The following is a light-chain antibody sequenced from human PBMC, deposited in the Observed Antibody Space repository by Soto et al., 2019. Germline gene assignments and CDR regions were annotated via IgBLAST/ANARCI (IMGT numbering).Light chain of an antibody. CDR1: SSDIGGYKY. CDR2: EVS. V-gene: IGLV2-14*01. CDR3: NSYSSYSVLV. Sequence: QSVLAQPASVSGSLGQSITISCTGTSSDIGGYKYVSWYQQHPGKAPKLIIFEVSNRPSGVSDRFSGSNSGNTASLTISGLQAEEEANYYCNSYSSYSVLVIGGGTKGTVL. J-gene: IGLJ3*02.